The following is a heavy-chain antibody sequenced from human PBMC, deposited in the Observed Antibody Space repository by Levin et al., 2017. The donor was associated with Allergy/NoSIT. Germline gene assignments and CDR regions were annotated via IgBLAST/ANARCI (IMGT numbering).Heavy chain of an antibody. CDR3: AKQVGATSAGIDY. CDR2: ISGSGGST. Sequence: PGGSLRLSCAASGFTFSSFAMSWVRQAPGKGLEWVAAISGSGGSTFYADSVKGRFTISRDNSKNTLYLQMNSLRADDTAVYYCAKQVGATSAGIDYWGQGTLVPFSS. D-gene: IGHD1-26*01. V-gene: IGHV3-23*01. CDR1: GFTFSSFA. J-gene: IGHJ4*02.